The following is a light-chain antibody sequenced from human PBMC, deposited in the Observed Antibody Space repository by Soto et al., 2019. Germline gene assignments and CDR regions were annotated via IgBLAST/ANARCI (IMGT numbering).Light chain of an antibody. CDR2: GAS. Sequence: EIVLTQSPGTLSLSPGERATLSCRASQSISSSYLAWYQQKPGQAPRLLIYGASSRATGIPDRFSGSGSGTDFTLTVSRLEPEDFAVYYCQQFNNWPHTFGQGTRLEIK. CDR1: QSISSSY. CDR3: QQFNNWPHT. J-gene: IGKJ2*01. V-gene: IGKV3-20*01.